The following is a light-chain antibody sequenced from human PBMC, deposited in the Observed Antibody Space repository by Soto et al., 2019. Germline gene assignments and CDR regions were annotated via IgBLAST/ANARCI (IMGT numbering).Light chain of an antibody. CDR2: EGS. Sequence: QSALTQPGSVSGSPGQSITISCSGTSSDIGSYNLVSWYQQHPGKAPKLIIFEGSRLPSGVSSSFSGSKSGNTASLTISGLRAEDEADYFCSSYAGSDILVVFGGGTKLTVL. CDR1: SSDIGSYNL. CDR3: SSYAGSDILVV. J-gene: IGLJ2*01. V-gene: IGLV2-23*01.